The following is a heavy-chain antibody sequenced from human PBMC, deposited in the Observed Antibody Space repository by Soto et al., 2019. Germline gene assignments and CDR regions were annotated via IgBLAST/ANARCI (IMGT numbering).Heavy chain of an antibody. D-gene: IGHD2-21*01. CDR3: ATWATAVGGEGV. V-gene: IGHV3-48*02. J-gene: IGHJ4*02. CDR2: ISSTGDLI. CDR1: GFSVSDYR. Sequence: GGSLRLSCTASGFSVSDYRVNWVRQAPGKGLEWISYISSTGDLILYADSLKGRFTIARDIAKNSLFLQMDSLRDDDSAVYYCATWATAVGGEGVWGQGTLVTVSS.